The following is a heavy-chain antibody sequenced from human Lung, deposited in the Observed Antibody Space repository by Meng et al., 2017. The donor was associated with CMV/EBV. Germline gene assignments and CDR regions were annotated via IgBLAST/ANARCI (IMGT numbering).Heavy chain of an antibody. CDR2: ISYDGSNK. V-gene: IGHV3-30-3*01. Sequence: SXKISXAASGFTFSSYAMHWVRQAPGKGLEWVAVISYDGSNKYYADSVKGRFTISRDNSKNTLYLQMNSLRAEDTAVYYCARDPYDFWSGYRSLDYWGQGTLVXVSS. J-gene: IGHJ4*02. CDR3: ARDPYDFWSGYRSLDY. D-gene: IGHD3-3*01. CDR1: GFTFSSYA.